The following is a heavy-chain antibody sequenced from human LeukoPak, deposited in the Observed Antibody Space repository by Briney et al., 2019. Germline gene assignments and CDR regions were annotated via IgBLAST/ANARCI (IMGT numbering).Heavy chain of an antibody. D-gene: IGHD6-19*01. J-gene: IGHJ4*02. CDR2: ISSSGSTI. V-gene: IGHV3-48*03. Sequence: GGTLRLSCAASGFTFSSYEMNWVRQAPGKGLEWVSYISSSGSTIYYADSVKGRFTISRDNAKNSLYLQMNSLRAEDTAVYYCARGWDSSGWYQEYYFDYWGQGTLVTVSS. CDR1: GFTFSSYE. CDR3: ARGWDSSGWYQEYYFDY.